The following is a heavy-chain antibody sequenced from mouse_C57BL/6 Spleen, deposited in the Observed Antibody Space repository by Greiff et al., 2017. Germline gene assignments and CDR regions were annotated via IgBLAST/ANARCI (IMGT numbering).Heavy chain of an antibody. Sequence: VQLQQSGPELVKPGASVKISCKASGYSFTGYYMNWVKQSPEKSLEWIGEINPSTGGTTYNQKFKAKATLTVDKSSSTAYMQLKSLTSEDSAVYYCARCEDYDAVDYWGQGTTLTVSS. CDR2: INPSTGGT. V-gene: IGHV1-42*01. J-gene: IGHJ2*01. CDR1: GYSFTGYY. D-gene: IGHD2-4*01. CDR3: ARCEDYDAVDY.